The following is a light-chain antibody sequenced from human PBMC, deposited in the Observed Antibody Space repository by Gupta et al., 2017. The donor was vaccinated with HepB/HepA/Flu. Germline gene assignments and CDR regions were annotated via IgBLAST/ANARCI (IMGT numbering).Light chain of an antibody. V-gene: IGKV2-28*01. CDR2: LGS. Sequence: DIVMTQSPLSLAVTPGEPASISCRSSQSLLHSNGYNYLDWYLQKPGQSPQLLIYLGSNRASGVPDRFSGSGSGTDFTLKISRVEAEDVGIYYCRQALRTPCTFGRGTKVDIK. J-gene: IGKJ4*01. CDR1: QSLLHSNGYNY. CDR3: RQALRTPCT.